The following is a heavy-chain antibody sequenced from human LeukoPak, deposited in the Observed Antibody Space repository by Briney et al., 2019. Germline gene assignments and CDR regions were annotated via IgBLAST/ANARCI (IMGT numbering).Heavy chain of an antibody. V-gene: IGHV4-30-4*01. CDR1: GGSISSGDSY. CDR3: ARGPGYSSGWYIPSYHDAFDI. D-gene: IGHD6-19*01. Sequence: PSETLSLTCTVSGGSISSGDSYWSWIRQPPGKGLEWIGYIYYSGSTYYNPSLKSRVTISVDTSKNQFSLKLSSVTAADTAVYYCARGPGYSSGWYIPSYHDAFDIWGQGTMVTVSS. CDR2: IYYSGST. J-gene: IGHJ3*02.